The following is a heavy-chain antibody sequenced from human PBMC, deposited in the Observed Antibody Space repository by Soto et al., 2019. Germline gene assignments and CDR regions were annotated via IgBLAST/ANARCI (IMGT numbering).Heavy chain of an antibody. CDR2: IYHSGST. Sequence: SETLSLTSAVSGGSISSGGYSWSWIRQPPGKGLEWIGYIYHSGSTYYNPSLKSRVTISVDRSKNQFSLKLSSVTAADTAVYYCARTPDRWGQGTLVTVSS. V-gene: IGHV4-30-2*01. J-gene: IGHJ5*02. CDR3: ARTPDR. CDR1: GGSISSGGYS.